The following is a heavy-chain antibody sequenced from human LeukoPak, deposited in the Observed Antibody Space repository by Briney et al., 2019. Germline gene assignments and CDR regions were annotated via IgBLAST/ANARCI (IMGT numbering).Heavy chain of an antibody. CDR2: ISGGGRYT. Sequence: GGSLRLSCAASGFTFSSYAMRWVRQAPEKGLEWVSTISGGGRYTYGAESVKGRFTISRDNSKNTLYLQMNSLRAEDTAVYYCAKEPPSRITMIVVVIDDAFDIWGQGTMVTVSS. CDR1: GFTFSSYA. CDR3: AKEPPSRITMIVVVIDDAFDI. D-gene: IGHD3-22*01. J-gene: IGHJ3*02. V-gene: IGHV3-23*01.